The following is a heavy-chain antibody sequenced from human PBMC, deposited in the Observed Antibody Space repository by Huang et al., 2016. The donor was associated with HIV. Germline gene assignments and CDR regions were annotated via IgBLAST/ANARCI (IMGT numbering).Heavy chain of an antibody. J-gene: IGHJ4*02. CDR1: GCSITDSNYY. CDR2: IYYSGAT. V-gene: IGHV4-39*01. D-gene: IGHD3-10*01. CDR3: ARHFGSWSGYFDS. Sequence: QLQLQESGPGLVRPSETLSLICTVSGCSITDSNYYWGWLRQPPGKGLEWIGSIYYSGATDYNPALKGRVTMSVDTSKNRFSLDIRSVAVADTAIYYCARHFGSWSGYFDSWGQGTLVPVSS.